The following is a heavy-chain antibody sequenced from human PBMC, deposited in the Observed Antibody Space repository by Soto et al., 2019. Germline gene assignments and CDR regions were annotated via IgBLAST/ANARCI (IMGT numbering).Heavy chain of an antibody. V-gene: IGHV1-46*01. CDR3: ARGSVQLELLLGAFDI. D-gene: IGHD1-1*01. CDR2: INPSGGST. J-gene: IGHJ3*02. Sequence: ASVKVSCKASGYTFTSYYMHCVRQAPGQGLEWMGMINPSGGSTSYAQKFQGRVTMTRDASTSTVYMELSSLRSEDTAVYYCARGSVQLELLLGAFDIWGQGTMVTVSS. CDR1: GYTFTSYY.